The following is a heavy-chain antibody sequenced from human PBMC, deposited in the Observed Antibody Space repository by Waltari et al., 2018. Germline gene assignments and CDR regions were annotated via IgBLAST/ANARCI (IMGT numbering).Heavy chain of an antibody. CDR1: GYTFTTYS. D-gene: IGHD2-2*01. CDR3: ARGLSLSTSWHY. V-gene: IGHV1-8*03. Sequence: QPVQSGPEVKKPGASGKVSCKASGYTFTTYSIAWVRQATGQGLEWVGWMNPNNGNTNLAQKFQGRVSLTRDTSISTAYMELSSLRSDDTAIYYCARGLSLSTSWHYWGQGTLVTVSS. CDR2: MNPNNGNT. J-gene: IGHJ4*02.